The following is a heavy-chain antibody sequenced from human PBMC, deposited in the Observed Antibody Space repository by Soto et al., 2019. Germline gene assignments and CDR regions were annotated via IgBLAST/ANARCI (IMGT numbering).Heavy chain of an antibody. J-gene: IGHJ4*02. CDR3: TRRPSSGGQQLVQGYVY. V-gene: IGHV3-49*04. CDR1: GFTFSSYS. D-gene: IGHD6-13*01. CDR2: IRSKAYGGTT. Sequence: PGGSLRLSCAASGFTFSSYSMNWVRQAPGKGLGWVGFIRSKAYGGTTEYAASVKGRFTISRDDSKSIAYLQMNSLKTEDTAVYYCTRRPSSGGQQLVQGYVYWGQGTLVTVSS.